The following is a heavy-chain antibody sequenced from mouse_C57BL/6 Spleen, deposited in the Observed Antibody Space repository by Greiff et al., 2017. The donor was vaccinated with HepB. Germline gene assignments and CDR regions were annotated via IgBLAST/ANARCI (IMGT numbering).Heavy chain of an antibody. Sequence: EVQGVESGGDLVKPGGSLKLSCAASGFTFSSYGMSWVRQTPDKRLEWVATISSGGSYTYYPDSVKGRFTISRDNAKNTLYLQMRSLKSEDTAMYYCARQDYYGSSLYAMDYWGQGTSVTVSS. D-gene: IGHD1-1*01. V-gene: IGHV5-6*01. CDR1: GFTFSSYG. CDR3: ARQDYYGSSLYAMDY. J-gene: IGHJ4*01. CDR2: ISSGGSYT.